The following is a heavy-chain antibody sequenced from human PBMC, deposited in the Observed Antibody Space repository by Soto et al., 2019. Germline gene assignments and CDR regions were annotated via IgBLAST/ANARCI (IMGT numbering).Heavy chain of an antibody. CDR2: ISSDGINK. D-gene: IGHD2-15*01. J-gene: IGHJ4*02. Sequence: QVQLVESGGGAVQPGRSLRLSCAASGFTFSNNGIHWVRQAPGKGLEWVAVISSDGINKYYADSVKGRSTISRDNSKNTLFLQMNSRRVGDTAVYYCAMDLYGGSSRFDYWGQGTLVTVSS. CDR3: AMDLYGGSSRFDY. V-gene: IGHV3-30*03. CDR1: GFTFSNNG.